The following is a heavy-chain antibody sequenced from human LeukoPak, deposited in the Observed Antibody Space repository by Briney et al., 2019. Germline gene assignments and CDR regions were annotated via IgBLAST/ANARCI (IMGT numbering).Heavy chain of an antibody. D-gene: IGHD6-19*01. CDR3: ARDTSGGWYGLIDY. J-gene: IGHJ4*02. V-gene: IGHV3-7*01. Sequence: PGGSLRLSCEASGFTFTSFWMSWVRQAPGKGLEWVANIKQDGSEKYYVDPVKGRFTISRHNAKNSLYLQMNGLRAEDTAVYYCARDTSGGWYGLIDYWGQGTPVTVSS. CDR1: GFTFTSFW. CDR2: IKQDGSEK.